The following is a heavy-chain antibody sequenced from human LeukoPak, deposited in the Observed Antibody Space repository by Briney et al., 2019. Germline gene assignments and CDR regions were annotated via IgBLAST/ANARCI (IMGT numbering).Heavy chain of an antibody. V-gene: IGHV4-59*01. CDR3: ARGVAGAYYYYYYYMDV. CDR1: GGSISSYY. CDR2: IYYSGST. Sequence: SETLSLTCAVSGGSISSYYWSWIRQPPGKGLEWIGYIYYSGSTNYNPSLKSRVTISVDTSKNQFSLKLSSVTAADTAVYYCARGVAGAYYYYYYYMDVWGKGPRSPSP. J-gene: IGHJ6*03. D-gene: IGHD6-19*01.